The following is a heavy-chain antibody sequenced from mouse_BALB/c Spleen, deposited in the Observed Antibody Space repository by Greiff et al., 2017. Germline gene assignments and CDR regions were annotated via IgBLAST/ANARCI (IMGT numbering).Heavy chain of an antibody. J-gene: IGHJ3*01. V-gene: IGHV2-6-7*01. CDR1: GFSLTGYG. CDR3: ARAFYYDYEGFAY. CDR2: IWGDGST. Sequence: QVQLKESGPGLVAPSQSLSITCTVSGFSLTGYGVNWVRQPPGKGLEWLGMIWGDGSTDYNSALKSRPSISKDNSKSQVFLKMNSLQTDDTARYYCARAFYYDYEGFAYWGQGTLVTVSA. D-gene: IGHD2-4*01.